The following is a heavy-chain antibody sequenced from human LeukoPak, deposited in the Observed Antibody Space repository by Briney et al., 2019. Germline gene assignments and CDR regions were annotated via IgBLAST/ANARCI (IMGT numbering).Heavy chain of an antibody. CDR1: RYSLTSYW. V-gene: IGHV5-51*01. J-gene: IGHJ3*02. D-gene: IGHD3-10*01. Sequence: GESLKISCKGSRYSLTSYWIGWVRQMPGKGLGWMGIIYPGDSDTRYSPSFQGQVTISADKSISTAYLQWSSLKASDTAMYYCARPLSGSYDAFDIWGQGTMVTVSS. CDR2: IYPGDSDT. CDR3: ARPLSGSYDAFDI.